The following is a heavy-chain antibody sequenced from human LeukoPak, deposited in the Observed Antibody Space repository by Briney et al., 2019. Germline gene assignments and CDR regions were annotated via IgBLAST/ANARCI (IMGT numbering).Heavy chain of an antibody. CDR2: IDHVGNT. CDR1: NDSISSYY. V-gene: IGHV4-59*12. CDR3: ARDHCSGGSCYFIDY. J-gene: IGHJ4*02. Sequence: DPSETLSLTCTVSNDSISSYYWSWIRQFPGKGLEWIGYIDHVGNTNCDPSLKSRLTLSVDTSKKQLSLQLSSVTAADTAVYYCARDHCSGGSCYFIDYWGQGTLVTVSS. D-gene: IGHD2-15*01.